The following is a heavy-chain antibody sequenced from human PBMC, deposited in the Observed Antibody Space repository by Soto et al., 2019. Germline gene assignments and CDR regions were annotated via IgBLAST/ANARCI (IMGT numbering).Heavy chain of an antibody. J-gene: IGHJ4*02. CDR1: GLSFSTYA. CDR2: ISYDGSND. V-gene: IGHV3-30*04. D-gene: IGHD6-13*01. Sequence: QVQLVESGGGVVQPGRSLRLSCEASGLSFSTYAMHWVRQSPGKGLEWVAAISYDGSNDYYGDSVRGRFTISRDNSKSTLYLQMNSLRTEDTAVYYCARDPRYSTNWHPGVYWGQGSLVTVSS. CDR3: ARDPRYSTNWHPGVY.